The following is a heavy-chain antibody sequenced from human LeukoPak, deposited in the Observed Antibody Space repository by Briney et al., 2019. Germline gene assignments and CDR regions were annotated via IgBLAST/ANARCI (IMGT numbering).Heavy chain of an antibody. CDR1: GGFFSGYY. CDR2: INHSGST. D-gene: IGHD6-13*01. Sequence: SETLSLTCAVYGGFFSGYYWSWIRQPPGKGLEWIGEINHSGSTNYNPSLKSRVTISVDTSKNQFSLKLSSVTAADTAVYYCARGRRSVGIAAAGTFRRPFDYWGQGTLVTVSS. CDR3: ARGRRSVGIAAAGTFRRPFDY. V-gene: IGHV4-34*01. J-gene: IGHJ4*02.